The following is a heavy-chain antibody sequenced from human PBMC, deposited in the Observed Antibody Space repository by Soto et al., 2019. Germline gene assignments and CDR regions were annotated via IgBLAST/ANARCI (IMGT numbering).Heavy chain of an antibody. Sequence: QVQLVESGGGVVQPGRSLSLSCAASGFSFRTFGMHWVRQAPGKGLEWVAVISYDGSNEFYADSVKGRFTISRDNSKNTVYLQMNSXXXXXXXXXXXXXXXXXXXXXXXSLCWVWGQGTMVTVXS. J-gene: IGHJ3*01. V-gene: IGHV3-30*03. CDR1: GFSFRTFG. CDR3: XXXXXXXXXXXXSLCWV. CDR2: ISYDGSNE.